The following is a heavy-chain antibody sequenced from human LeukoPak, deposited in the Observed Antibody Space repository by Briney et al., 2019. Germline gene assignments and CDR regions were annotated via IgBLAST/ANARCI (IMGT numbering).Heavy chain of an antibody. Sequence: SETLSLTCTVSGGSISSGGNYWSWNRQHPGKGLEWIGYIYYSGSAYYNPSLKSRVTISVDTSENQFSLKLSSVTAADTAVYYCARVNYGSATKEDYWGQGALVTVSS. J-gene: IGHJ4*02. D-gene: IGHD3-10*01. V-gene: IGHV4-31*03. CDR2: IYYSGSA. CDR3: ARVNYGSATKEDY. CDR1: GGSISSGGNY.